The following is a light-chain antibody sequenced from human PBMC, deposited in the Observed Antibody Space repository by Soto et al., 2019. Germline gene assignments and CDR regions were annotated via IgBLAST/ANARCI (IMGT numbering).Light chain of an antibody. CDR2: DVS. V-gene: IGLV2-14*03. Sequence: QSALTQPASVSGSPGQSITISCIGTSSDFGGYNYVSWYQHHPGKAPTLMIYDVSNRPSGVSNRFSGSKSGNTASLTISGLQAEDEADYYGSSYTSSSTLYVFGTGTKVTVL. CDR1: SSDFGGYNY. CDR3: SSYTSSSTLYV. J-gene: IGLJ1*01.